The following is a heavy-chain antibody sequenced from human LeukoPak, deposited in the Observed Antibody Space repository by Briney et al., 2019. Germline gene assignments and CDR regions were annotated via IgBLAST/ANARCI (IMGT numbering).Heavy chain of an antibody. CDR1: GVTFSSYA. Sequence: PGGSLRLSCAASGVTFSSYAMSWVRQAPGKGLEWVSAISGSGGSTYYADSVKGRFTISRDNAKNTLNLQMNSLRAEDTAVYYCARDLGQYYDTSDNWFDPWGQGTLVTVSS. CDR3: ARDLGQYYDTSDNWFDP. D-gene: IGHD3-22*01. V-gene: IGHV3-23*01. CDR2: ISGSGGST. J-gene: IGHJ5*02.